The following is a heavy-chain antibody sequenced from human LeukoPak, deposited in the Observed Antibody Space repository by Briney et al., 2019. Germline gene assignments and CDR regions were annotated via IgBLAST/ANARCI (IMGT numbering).Heavy chain of an antibody. CDR1: GFTFSSYA. J-gene: IGHJ6*02. V-gene: IGHV3-30*04. CDR3: ARDYWSYYYYYGMDV. D-gene: IGHD2-8*02. CDR2: ISYDGSNK. Sequence: GRSLRLSCAASGFTFSSYAMRWVRQAPGKGLEWVAVISYDGSNKYYADSVKGRFTISRDNSKNTLYLQMNSLRAEDTAVYYCARDYWSYYYYYGMDVWGQGTTVTVSS.